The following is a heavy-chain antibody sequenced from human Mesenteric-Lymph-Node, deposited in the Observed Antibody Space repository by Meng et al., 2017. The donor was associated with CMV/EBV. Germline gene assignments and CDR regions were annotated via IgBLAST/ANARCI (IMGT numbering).Heavy chain of an antibody. Sequence: GESLKISCAASGFTFDDYGMSWVRQAPGKGLEWVSGINWNGGSTGYADSVKGRFTISRDNAKNSLYLQMNSLRAEDTALYYCARRYCSGGSCYYAFDIWGQGTVVTVSS. J-gene: IGHJ3*02. CDR3: ARRYCSGGSCYYAFDI. V-gene: IGHV3-20*04. CDR1: GFTFDDYG. CDR2: INWNGGST. D-gene: IGHD2-15*01.